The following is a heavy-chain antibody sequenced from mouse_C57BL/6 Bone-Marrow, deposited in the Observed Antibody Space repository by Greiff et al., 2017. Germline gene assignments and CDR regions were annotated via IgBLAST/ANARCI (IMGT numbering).Heavy chain of an antibody. V-gene: IGHV1-50*01. Sequence: QVQLQQPGAELVKPGASVKLSCKASGYTFTSYWMQWVKQRPGQGLEWIGEIDPSDSYTNYNQKFKGKATLTVDTSSSTAYMQLSSLTSEDSAVYYCDLRYGSSFWYFDVWGTGTTVTVSS. CDR3: DLRYGSSFWYFDV. D-gene: IGHD1-1*01. J-gene: IGHJ1*03. CDR2: IDPSDSYT. CDR1: GYTFTSYW.